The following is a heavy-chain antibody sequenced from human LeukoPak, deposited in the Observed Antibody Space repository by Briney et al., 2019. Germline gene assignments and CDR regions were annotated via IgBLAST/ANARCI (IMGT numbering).Heavy chain of an antibody. J-gene: IGHJ4*02. CDR1: GFIFRSYD. Sequence: GGSLRLSCEASGFIFRSYDMAWVRQAPGKGLAWISYISSSGSTMYYADSVKGRFTISRDNAKNSLYLQMNSLRAEDTAVYYCARPSITLVRGELVYYFDYWGQGTLVTVSS. CDR3: ARPSITLVRGELVYYFDY. D-gene: IGHD3-10*01. V-gene: IGHV3-48*03. CDR2: ISSSGSTM.